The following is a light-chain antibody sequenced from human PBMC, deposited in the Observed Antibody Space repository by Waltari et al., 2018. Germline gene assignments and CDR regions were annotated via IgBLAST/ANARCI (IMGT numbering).Light chain of an antibody. CDR2: SNN. CDR1: SSHIGRNT. V-gene: IGLV1-44*01. CDR3: AAWDDSLNGVV. J-gene: IGLJ2*01. Sequence: SVLTQPPSASGTPGQRVTISCSGSSSHIGRNTVNWYQQLPGTAPKLLIYSNNQRPSGVSDRFSGSKSGTSASLAISGLQSEDEADYYCAAWDDSLNGVVFGGGTKLTVL.